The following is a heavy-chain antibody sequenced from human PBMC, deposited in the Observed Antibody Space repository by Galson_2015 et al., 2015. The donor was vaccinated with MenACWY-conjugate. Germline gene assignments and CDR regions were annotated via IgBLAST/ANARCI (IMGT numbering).Heavy chain of an antibody. CDR2: ISSDGSRK. Sequence: SLRLSCAASGFSFDLYAIHWVRQAPGKGLQWVAVISSDGSRKNYEDSVKGRFTISRDNSNKKVYLKINSLRSEDTAVYYCATDRYSYSWYPFHWGQGVLVTVSS. CDR3: ATDRYSYSWYPFH. CDR1: GFSFDLYA. V-gene: IGHV3-30*11. J-gene: IGHJ4*02. D-gene: IGHD6-13*01.